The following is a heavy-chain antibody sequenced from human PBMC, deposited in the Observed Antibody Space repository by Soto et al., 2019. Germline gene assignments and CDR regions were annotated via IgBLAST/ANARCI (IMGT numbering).Heavy chain of an antibody. D-gene: IGHD2-2*02. V-gene: IGHV4-59*01. CDR2: IYYSGRT. CDR3: ARGYCSSTSCYISDNWFDP. Sequence: PSETLSLTCTVSGGSISRYYWSWIRQPPGKGLEWIGYIYYSGRTNYNPSLKSRVTISVDTSKNQFSLKLSSVTAADTAVYYCARGYCSSTSCYISDNWFDPWGQGTLVTVSS. J-gene: IGHJ5*02. CDR1: GGSISRYY.